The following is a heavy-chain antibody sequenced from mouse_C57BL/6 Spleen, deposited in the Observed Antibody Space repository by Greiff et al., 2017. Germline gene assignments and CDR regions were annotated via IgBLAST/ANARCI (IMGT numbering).Heavy chain of an antibody. J-gene: IGHJ2*01. CDR2: INPYNGGT. V-gene: IGHV1-19*01. Sequence: EVQLQQSGPVLVKPGASVKMSCKASGYTFTDYYMNWVKQSHGKSLEWIGVINPYNGGTSYNQKFKGKATLTVDKSSSTAYMELNSLTSEDSAVYYCARGGTMVTTGYVDYWGQGTTITVSS. D-gene: IGHD2-2*01. CDR1: GYTFTDYY. CDR3: ARGGTMVTTGYVDY.